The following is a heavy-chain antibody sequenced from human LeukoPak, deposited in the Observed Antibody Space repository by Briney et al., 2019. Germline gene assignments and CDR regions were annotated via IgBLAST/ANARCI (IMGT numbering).Heavy chain of an antibody. V-gene: IGHV1-18*01. D-gene: IGHD6-13*01. CDR3: ARDLGYSSSNYYMDV. J-gene: IGHJ6*03. CDR2: ISAYNGNT. Sequence: GASVMVSCKASGYTFTSYGISWVRQAPGQGLEWMGWISAYNGNTNYAQKLQGRVTMTTDTSTSTAYMELRSLRSDDTAVYYCARDLGYSSSNYYMDVWGKGTTVTVSS. CDR1: GYTFTSYG.